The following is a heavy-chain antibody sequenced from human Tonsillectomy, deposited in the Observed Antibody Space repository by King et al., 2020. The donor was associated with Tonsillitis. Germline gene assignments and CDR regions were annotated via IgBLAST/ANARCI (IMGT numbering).Heavy chain of an antibody. CDR2: FDPEDVET. D-gene: IGHD2-2*02. J-gene: IGHJ3*02. CDR1: GYTLTESS. V-gene: IGHV1-24*01. CDR3: ATRRHCSSSSCYTLAAFDI. Sequence: QLVQSGAEVKKPGASVKVSCKVSGYTLTESSMHWVRQAPGKGLEWMGGFDPEDVETIYAQKFQGRVTMTEDTSTATGYMELSSLRSEDTAVYYCATRRHCSSSSCYTLAAFDIWGQGTMVTVSS.